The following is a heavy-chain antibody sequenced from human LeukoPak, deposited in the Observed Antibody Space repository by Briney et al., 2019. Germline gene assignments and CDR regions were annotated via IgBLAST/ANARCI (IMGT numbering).Heavy chain of an antibody. J-gene: IGHJ4*02. D-gene: IGHD4-23*01. CDR3: AKDRVLVVTLPALGFDY. CDR1: GFTFSSYG. CDR2: IRYDGSNK. Sequence: PGGSLRLSCAASGFTFSSYGMHWVRQAPGKGLEWVAFIRYDGSNKYYADSVKGRFTISRDNSKNTLYLQMNSLRAEDTAVYYCAKDRVLVVTLPALGFDYWGQGTLVTVSS. V-gene: IGHV3-30*02.